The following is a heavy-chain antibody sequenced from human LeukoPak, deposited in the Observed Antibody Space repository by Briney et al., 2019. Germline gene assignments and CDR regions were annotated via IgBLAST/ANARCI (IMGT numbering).Heavy chain of an antibody. CDR1: GGSISSGGYY. Sequence: SQTLSLTSTVYGGSISSGGYYWRWIRQHPGKGLEWIGYIYYSGSTYYNPSLKSRVTISVDTSKNKYSLRLSSVTAADTAVYYCARDRSHMDVWGQGTTVTVSS. J-gene: IGHJ6*02. V-gene: IGHV4-31*03. CDR3: ARDRSHMDV. CDR2: IYYSGST.